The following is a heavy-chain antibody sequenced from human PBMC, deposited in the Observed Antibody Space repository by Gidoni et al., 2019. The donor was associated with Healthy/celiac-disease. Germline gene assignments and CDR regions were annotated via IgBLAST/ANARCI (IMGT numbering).Heavy chain of an antibody. D-gene: IGHD1-1*01. J-gene: IGHJ5*02. Sequence: HVRLVQSGAEVTKPGSSVKVSCKASGGTFSSYARSRVRQAPGQGLEWMGGIIPIFGTANYAQKFQGRVTITADESTSTAYMELSSLRSEDTAVYYCARCRDDVGWFDPWGQGTLVTVSS. CDR1: GGTFSSYA. CDR2: IIPIFGTA. CDR3: ARCRDDVGWFDP. V-gene: IGHV1-69*01.